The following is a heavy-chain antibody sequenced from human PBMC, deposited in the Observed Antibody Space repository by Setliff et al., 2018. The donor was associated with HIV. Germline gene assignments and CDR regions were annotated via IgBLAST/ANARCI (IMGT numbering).Heavy chain of an antibody. CDR3: ARGAPYCNHGICHLFDY. J-gene: IGHJ4*01. V-gene: IGHV4-39*07. CDR1: GGSVSSSRFY. Sequence: SETLSLTCSVSGGSVSSSRFYWGWIRQPPGKGLEWIGSLYNTGSTYYNPSLKRRVTISVDTSKNQFSLKLSSVTAADTAVYYCARGAPYCNHGICHLFDYWGHGNLVTVSS. CDR2: LYNTGST. D-gene: IGHD2-8*01.